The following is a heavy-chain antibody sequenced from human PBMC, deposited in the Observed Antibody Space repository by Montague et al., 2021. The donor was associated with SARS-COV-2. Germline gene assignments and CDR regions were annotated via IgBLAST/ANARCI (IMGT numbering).Heavy chain of an antibody. V-gene: IGHV6-1*01. Sequence: CAISGDSVSSNIATWNWIRQSPSRGLEWLGRTYYRSKWYNDYAVSVKSRVIINPDTSNNRISLQLNSVTPEDTAVYYCARAYCGGVWYFYWYFDLWGRGTLVTVSS. CDR2: TYYRSKWYN. CDR1: GDSVSSNIAT. J-gene: IGHJ2*01. D-gene: IGHD2-21*02. CDR3: ARAYCGGVWYFYWYFDL.